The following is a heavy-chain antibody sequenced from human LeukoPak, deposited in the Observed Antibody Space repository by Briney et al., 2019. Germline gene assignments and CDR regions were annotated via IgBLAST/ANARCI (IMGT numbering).Heavy chain of an antibody. D-gene: IGHD2-2*01. CDR1: GGSLSSYY. CDR2: IYYTGST. Sequence: SETLSLTCTVSGGSLSSYYWSWIRQPPGKGLEWIGYIYYTGSTNYNPSLKSRVTISVHTSKNQFSLKLSSVTAADTAVYYCAREHCSTTTCYFDYWGQGTLVTVSS. V-gene: IGHV4-59*01. CDR3: AREHCSTTTCYFDY. J-gene: IGHJ4*02.